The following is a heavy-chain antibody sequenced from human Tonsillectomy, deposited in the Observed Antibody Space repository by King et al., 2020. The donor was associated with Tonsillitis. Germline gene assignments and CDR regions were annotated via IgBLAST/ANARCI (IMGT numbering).Heavy chain of an antibody. J-gene: IGHJ1*01. CDR1: GDTFTGHF. CDR2: LNPTSGDT. V-gene: IGHV1-2*02. CDR3: VTNAPTTDTSAYRDFRH. D-gene: IGHD3-16*01. Sequence: VQLVQSGAELRKPGASVSVSCRTSGDTFTGHFVHWVRQAPGQGLEWMGWLNPTSGDTHYAPKFQGRVIMSGDVSITTAYMGLRSLRPDDTAVYYRVTNAPTTDTSAYRDFRHWGQGTLVTVSS.